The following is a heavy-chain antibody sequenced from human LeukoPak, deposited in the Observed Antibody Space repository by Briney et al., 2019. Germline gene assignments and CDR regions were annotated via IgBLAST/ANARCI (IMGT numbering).Heavy chain of an antibody. D-gene: IGHD1-26*01. CDR3: ARVTGAAYFDY. Sequence: ASVKVSCKASGYTFTGYHMHWVRQAPGQGLEWMGRINPNSGDTNYAQKFQGRVTITADESTSTAYMELSSLRSEDTAVYYCARVTGAAYFDYWGQGTLVTVSS. CDR2: INPNSGDT. J-gene: IGHJ4*02. CDR1: GYTFTGYH. V-gene: IGHV1-2*06.